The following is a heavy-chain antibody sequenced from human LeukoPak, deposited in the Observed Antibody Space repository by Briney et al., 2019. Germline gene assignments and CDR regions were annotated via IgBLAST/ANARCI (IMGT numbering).Heavy chain of an antibody. D-gene: IGHD5-18*01. CDR1: GYTFTSYD. CDR2: MNPNSGNT. CDR3: TRAYTAIVLDY. J-gene: IGHJ4*02. Sequence: GASVKVSCKASGYTFTSYDINWVRQATGQGLEWMGWMNPNSGNTGYAQKFQGRVTMTRNTSISTVYMELSSLRSEDTAVFYCTRAYTAIVLDYWGQGTLVTVSS. V-gene: IGHV1-8*01.